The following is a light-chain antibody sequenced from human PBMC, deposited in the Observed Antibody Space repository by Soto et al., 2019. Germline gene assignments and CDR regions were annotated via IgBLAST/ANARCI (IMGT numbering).Light chain of an antibody. V-gene: IGLV1-40*01. CDR2: GNS. J-gene: IGLJ2*01. CDR1: SSNIGAGYA. Sequence: QPVLTQPPSVSGAPGQRVTISCTGSSSNIGAGYAVHWYQQLPGTAPKLLIYGNSNRPSGVPDRFSGSKSGTSASLAITGLQAEDEADYYCQSYDSSLSVVFGGGTKLTVL. CDR3: QSYDSSLSVV.